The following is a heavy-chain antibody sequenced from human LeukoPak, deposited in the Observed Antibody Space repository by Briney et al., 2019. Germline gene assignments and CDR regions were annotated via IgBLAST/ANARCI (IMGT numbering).Heavy chain of an antibody. V-gene: IGHV3-33*06. D-gene: IGHD4-11*01. CDR2: IWSDASNT. CDR1: GFTFSHYG. CDR3: AKDAERGFDYSNSLNY. Sequence: PGRSLRLSCETSGFTFSHYGMHWVRQAPGAGLEWGAVIWSDASNTYYADSVKGRFTISRDNSRNTLYLQMSSLRAEDTAVYYCAKDAERGFDYSNSLNYWGQGTLVTVSS. J-gene: IGHJ4*02.